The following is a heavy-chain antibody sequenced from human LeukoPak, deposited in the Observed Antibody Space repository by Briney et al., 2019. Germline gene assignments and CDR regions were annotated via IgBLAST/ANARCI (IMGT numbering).Heavy chain of an antibody. CDR1: GGSISSSSYY. D-gene: IGHD1-26*01. CDR2: IYYSGST. J-gene: IGHJ4*02. CDR3: ARASRYSGSYYPLDY. V-gene: IGHV4-39*07. Sequence: PSETLSLTCTVSGGSISSSSYYWGWIRQPPGKGLEWIGSIYYSGSTYYNPSLKSRVTISVDTSKNQFSLKLSSVTAADTAVYYCARASRYSGSYYPLDYWGQGTLVTVSS.